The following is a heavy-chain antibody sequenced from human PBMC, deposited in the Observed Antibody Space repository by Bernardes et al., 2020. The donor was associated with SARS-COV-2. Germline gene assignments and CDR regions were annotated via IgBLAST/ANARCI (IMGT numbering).Heavy chain of an antibody. CDR3: VRDPHRYVGWFGMDV. Sequence: VGSLRLSCAASGFTFTTYAMTWVRQAPGQGLEWVSTISITGDTYYADFVKGRFTISRDNSKNTLYLQMNSLRAEDTAAYYCVRDPHRYVGWFGMDVWGQGTAVTVSS. CDR1: GFTFTTYA. CDR2: ISITGDT. D-gene: IGHD3-9*01. J-gene: IGHJ6*02. V-gene: IGHV3-23*01.